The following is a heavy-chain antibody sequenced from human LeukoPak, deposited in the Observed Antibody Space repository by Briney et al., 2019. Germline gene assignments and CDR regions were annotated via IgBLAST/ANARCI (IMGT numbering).Heavy chain of an antibody. CDR1: GFTFSSYS. J-gene: IGHJ4*02. CDR3: ARDLTSVPTR. D-gene: IGHD4-17*01. Sequence: GGSLRLSCAGSGFTFSSYSMNWVREAPGKGLEWVSYISSSGNTKHYVDSVKGRFTISRDNAKNSVYLQMNSLRNEDTAVYYCARDLTSVPTRWGQGTLVTVSS. CDR2: ISSSGNTK. V-gene: IGHV3-48*02.